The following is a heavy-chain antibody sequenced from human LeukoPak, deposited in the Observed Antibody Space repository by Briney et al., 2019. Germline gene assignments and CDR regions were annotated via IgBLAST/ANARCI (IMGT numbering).Heavy chain of an antibody. D-gene: IGHD1-7*01. J-gene: IGHJ6*02. CDR1: GYRFTDYW. Sequence: GESLKISCKGSGYRFTDYWIGWVRQMPGKGLEWMGIIYPGDSDTRYSPSFQGQDTISADKSINTAHLQWSSLKASDTAIYYCARGAAGTTPDYYYFGLDVWGQGTTVKVSS. CDR2: IYPGDSDT. CDR3: ARGAAGTTPDYYYFGLDV. V-gene: IGHV5-51*01.